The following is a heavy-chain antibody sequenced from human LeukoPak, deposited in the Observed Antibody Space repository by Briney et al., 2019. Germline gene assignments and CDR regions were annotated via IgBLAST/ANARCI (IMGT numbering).Heavy chain of an antibody. J-gene: IGHJ4*02. CDR3: ARSIVGSIDY. CDR1: GFTLSSYA. V-gene: IGHV3-30-3*01. Sequence: SGRSLRLSCAASGFTLSSYAMHWVRQAPGKGLEWVAVISYDGSNKYYADSVKGRFTISRDNSKNTLYLQMNSLRAEDTAVYYCARSIVGSIDYWGQGTLVTVSS. D-gene: IGHD1-26*01. CDR2: ISYDGSNK.